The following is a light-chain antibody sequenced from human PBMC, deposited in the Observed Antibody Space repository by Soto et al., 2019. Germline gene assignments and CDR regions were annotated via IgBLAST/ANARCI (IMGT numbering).Light chain of an antibody. J-gene: IGKJ5*01. CDR1: QGISRW. CDR2: AAS. V-gene: IGKV1-12*01. CDR3: QQLDSFPLT. Sequence: SPSSVSASVGDRVTITCRASQGISRWLAWYQKKPGRAPKLLIYAASSLQSGVPVRFSGSGSGTDFTLSISSLEPEDVATYYCQQLDSFPLTFGQGTRMEIK.